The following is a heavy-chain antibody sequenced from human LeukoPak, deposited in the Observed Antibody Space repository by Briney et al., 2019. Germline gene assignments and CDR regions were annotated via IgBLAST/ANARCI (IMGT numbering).Heavy chain of an antibody. CDR2: INHNGNVN. J-gene: IGHJ6*02. CDR3: ARGGGLDV. D-gene: IGHD3-16*01. CDR1: GFTFGSYW. V-gene: IGHV3-7*03. Sequence: GGSLRLSCAASGFTFGSYWMNWARQARGQGLEWVASINHNGNVNYYVDSVKGRFTISRDNAKNSLYLQMSNLRAEDTAVYFCARGGGLDVWGQGATVTVSS.